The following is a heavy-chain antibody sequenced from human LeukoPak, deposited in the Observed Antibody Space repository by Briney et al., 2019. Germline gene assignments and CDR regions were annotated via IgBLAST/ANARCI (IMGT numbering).Heavy chain of an antibody. J-gene: IGHJ5*02. Sequence: SSETLSLTCTVSGGSISSCYWSWIRQPPGKGLEWIGYIYYSGSTNYNPSLKSRVTISVDTSKNQFSLKLSSVTAADTAVYYCASSVASGWYNWFDPWGQGTLVTVSS. CDR1: GGSISSCY. CDR2: IYYSGST. V-gene: IGHV4-59*01. CDR3: ASSVASGWYNWFDP. D-gene: IGHD6-19*01.